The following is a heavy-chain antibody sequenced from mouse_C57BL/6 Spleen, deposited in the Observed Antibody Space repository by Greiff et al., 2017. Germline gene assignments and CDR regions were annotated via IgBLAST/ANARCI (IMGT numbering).Heavy chain of an antibody. CDR1: GFTFSSYA. V-gene: IGHV5-4*01. D-gene: IGHD1-1*01. J-gene: IGHJ1*03. CDR3: ARIYYYGSSYWYFDV. Sequence: DVQLQESGGGLVKPGGSLKLSCAASGFTFSSYAMSWVRQTPEKRLEWVATISDGGSYTYYPDNVKGRFTISRDNAKNNLYLQMSHLKSEDTAMXYCARIYYYGSSYWYFDVWGTGTTVTVSS. CDR2: ISDGGSYT.